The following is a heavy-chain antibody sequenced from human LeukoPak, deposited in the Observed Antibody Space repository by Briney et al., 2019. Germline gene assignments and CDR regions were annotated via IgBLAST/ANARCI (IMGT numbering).Heavy chain of an antibody. V-gene: IGHV3-9*01. CDR1: GFSFTNYG. CDR3: AKDMSALIFGATYGYCGFDY. J-gene: IGHJ4*02. D-gene: IGHD3-3*01. Sequence: GGSLRPSCTASGFSFTNYGMHWVRQAPGKGLEWVSGISWNSGSIGYADSVKGRFTISRDNAKNSLYLQMNSLRAEDTALYYCAKDMSALIFGATYGYCGFDYWGQGTLVTVSS. CDR2: ISWNSGSI.